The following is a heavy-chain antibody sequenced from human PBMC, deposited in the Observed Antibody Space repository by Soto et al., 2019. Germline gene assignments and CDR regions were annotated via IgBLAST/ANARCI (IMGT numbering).Heavy chain of an antibody. Sequence: GGSLRLSCAASGFTFSSYGMHWVRQAPGKGLEWVAVISYDGSNKYYADSVKGRFTISRDNSKNTLYLQMNSLRAEDTAVYYCAKLMTRYSSSSRGGGYYYYGMDVWGQGTTVTVSS. V-gene: IGHV3-30*18. J-gene: IGHJ6*02. CDR2: ISYDGSNK. D-gene: IGHD6-6*01. CDR3: AKLMTRYSSSSRGGGYYYYGMDV. CDR1: GFTFSSYG.